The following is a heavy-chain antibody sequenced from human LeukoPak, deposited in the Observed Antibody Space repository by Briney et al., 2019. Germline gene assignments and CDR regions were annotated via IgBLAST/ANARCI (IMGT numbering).Heavy chain of an antibody. CDR1: GVTLSNYA. V-gene: IGHV3-33*08. J-gene: IGHJ4*02. D-gene: IGHD3-9*01. CDR2: IWYDGSNK. Sequence: PGGSLRLSCVASGVTLSNYAMSWARQAPGKGLEWVAVIWYDGSNKYYADSVKGRFTISRDNSKNTLYLQMNSLRAEDTAVYYCARVQDDILTGYLMGPFDYWGQGTLVTVPS. CDR3: ARVQDDILTGYLMGPFDY.